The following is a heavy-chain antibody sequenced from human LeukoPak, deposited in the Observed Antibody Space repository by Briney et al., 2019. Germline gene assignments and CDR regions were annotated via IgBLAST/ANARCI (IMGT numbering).Heavy chain of an antibody. J-gene: IGHJ4*02. CDR2: ISSDGSIT. V-gene: IGHV3-74*01. CDR3: AREVTPI. CDR1: GFTFSTYW. D-gene: IGHD4-23*01. Sequence: PGGSLRLSCAASGFTFSTYWMHWVRQAPGKGLVWVSRISSDGSITGYADSVKGRFTISRDNAKNSLYLQMNSLRAEDTAVYYCAREVTPIGGQGTLVTVSS.